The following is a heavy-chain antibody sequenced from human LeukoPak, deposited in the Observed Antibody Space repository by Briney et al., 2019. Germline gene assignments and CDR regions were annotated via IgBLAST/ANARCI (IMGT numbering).Heavy chain of an antibody. CDR2: ISSSGSTI. J-gene: IGHJ5*02. CDR3: ARDQVSSWYVGVYGWFDP. D-gene: IGHD6-13*01. V-gene: IGHV3-11*01. Sequence: GGSLGLSCAASGFTFSDYYMSWIRQAPGKGLEWVSYISSSGSTIYYADSVKGRFTISRDNAKNSLYLQMNSLRAEDTAVYYCARDQVSSWYVGVYGWFDPWGQGTLVTVSS. CDR1: GFTFSDYY.